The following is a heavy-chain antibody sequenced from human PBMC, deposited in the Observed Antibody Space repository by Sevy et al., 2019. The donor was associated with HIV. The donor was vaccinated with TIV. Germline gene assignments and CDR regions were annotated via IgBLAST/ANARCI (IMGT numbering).Heavy chain of an antibody. J-gene: IGHJ5*02. Sequence: SETLSLTCTVSGGSISSSNYYWGWIRQPPGKGLEWIGTLYYSGSPYYNPSLKSRVTISVDTSKNQFSLKLNFVTAADTAVYYCVSITSFGVLTDNWFDPWGQGTLVTVSS. CDR2: LYYSGSP. V-gene: IGHV4-39*01. CDR1: GGSISSSNYY. CDR3: VSITSFGVLTDNWFDP. D-gene: IGHD3-3*01.